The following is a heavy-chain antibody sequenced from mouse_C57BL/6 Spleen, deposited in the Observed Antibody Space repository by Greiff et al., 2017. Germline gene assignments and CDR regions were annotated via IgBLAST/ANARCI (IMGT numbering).Heavy chain of an antibody. J-gene: IGHJ3*01. CDR1: GFTFSSYA. D-gene: IGHD1-1*01. CDR2: ISDGGSYT. V-gene: IGHV5-4*01. CDR3: ARDRDGSPFAY. Sequence: EVMLVESGGGLVKPGGSLKLSCAASGFTFSSYAMSWVRQTPEKRLEWVATISDGGSYTYYPDNVKGRFTISRDNAKNNLYLQMSHLKSEDTAMYYCARDRDGSPFAYWGQGTLVTVSA.